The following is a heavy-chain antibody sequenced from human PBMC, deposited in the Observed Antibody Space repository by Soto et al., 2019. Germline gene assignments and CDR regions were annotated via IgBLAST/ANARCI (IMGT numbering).Heavy chain of an antibody. Sequence: ASVKVSCKASGGTFSSYAISWVRQAPGQGLEWMGGIIPISDTTNYAQKFQGRVTITADESTSTAYMELSSLRSEDTAVYYCARSQGSSTSLEIYYYYYYGRDVWGQGTTVTVSS. V-gene: IGHV1-69*13. CDR2: IIPISDTT. J-gene: IGHJ6*02. CDR3: ARSQGSSTSLEIYYYYYYGRDV. D-gene: IGHD2-2*01. CDR1: GGTFSSYA.